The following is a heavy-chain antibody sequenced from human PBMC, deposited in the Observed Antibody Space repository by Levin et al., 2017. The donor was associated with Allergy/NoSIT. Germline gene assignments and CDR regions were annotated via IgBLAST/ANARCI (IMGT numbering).Heavy chain of an antibody. V-gene: IGHV3-33*01. D-gene: IGHD3-3*01. J-gene: IGHJ4*02. Sequence: GESLKISCAASGFTFSSYGMHWVRQAPGKGLEWVAVIWYDGSNRYSADSVKGRFTISRDNSKNTLYLQMNNLRVEDTAVYYCARGSWDFWSGQENHFDYWGQGTLVTVSS. CDR3: ARGSWDFWSGQENHFDY. CDR1: GFTFSSYG. CDR2: IWYDGSNR.